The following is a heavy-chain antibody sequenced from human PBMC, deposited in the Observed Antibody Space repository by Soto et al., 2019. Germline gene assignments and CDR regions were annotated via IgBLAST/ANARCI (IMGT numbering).Heavy chain of an antibody. D-gene: IGHD3-16*01. V-gene: IGHV3-7*03. J-gene: IGHJ4*02. CDR3: ARDWFIGAYDVEGATYVFDH. CDR1: GFTFTDYW. CDR2: LNQDGSEK. Sequence: GGSLRLSCAASGFTFTDYWMSWVRQAPGKGLEWVANLNQDGSEKNCVDSVKGRFTISRDNAKNSVYLQLNSLRAEDTAVYYCARDWFIGAYDVEGATYVFDHWGQGAPVTVSS.